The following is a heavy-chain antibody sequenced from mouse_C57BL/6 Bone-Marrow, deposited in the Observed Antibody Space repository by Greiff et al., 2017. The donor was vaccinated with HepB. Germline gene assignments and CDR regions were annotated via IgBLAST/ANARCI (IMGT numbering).Heavy chain of an antibody. Sequence: EVKLMESGGDLVKPGGSLKLSCAASGFTFSSYGMSWVRQTPDKRLEWVATISSGGSYTYYPDSVKGRFTISRDNAKNTLYLQMSSLKSEDTAMYYCARLLQYYFDYWGQGTTLTVSS. V-gene: IGHV5-6*01. CDR3: ARLLQYYFDY. CDR1: GFTFSSYG. CDR2: ISSGGSYT. J-gene: IGHJ2*01. D-gene: IGHD2-12*01.